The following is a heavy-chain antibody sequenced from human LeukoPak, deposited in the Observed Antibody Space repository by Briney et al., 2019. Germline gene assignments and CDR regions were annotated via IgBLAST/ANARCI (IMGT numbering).Heavy chain of an antibody. CDR2: ISWKSGSI. CDR1: GFIFDDYA. D-gene: IGHD3-22*01. J-gene: IGHJ4*02. Sequence: GGSLRLSCAASGFIFDDYAMHWVRQAPGKGLEWVSGISWKSGSIVYADSVKGRFTISRDNAKNSLYLQMNSLRAEDTALYYCAKSGGANYYDSSGYRFDYWGQGTLVTVSS. CDR3: AKSGGANYYDSSGYRFDY. V-gene: IGHV3-9*01.